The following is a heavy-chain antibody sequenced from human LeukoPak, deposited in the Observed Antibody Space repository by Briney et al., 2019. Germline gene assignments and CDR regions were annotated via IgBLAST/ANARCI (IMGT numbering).Heavy chain of an antibody. J-gene: IGHJ4*02. V-gene: IGHV3-30*02. D-gene: IGHD3-22*01. Sequence: GGSLRLSCAASGFTFSSYGMHWVRQAPGKGLEWVAFIRYDGSNKYYADSVKGRFTISRDNSKNTLYLQMNSLRAEDTAVYCCAKDGPLYYYDSSGAFDYWGQGTLVTVSS. CDR2: IRYDGSNK. CDR1: GFTFSSYG. CDR3: AKDGPLYYYDSSGAFDY.